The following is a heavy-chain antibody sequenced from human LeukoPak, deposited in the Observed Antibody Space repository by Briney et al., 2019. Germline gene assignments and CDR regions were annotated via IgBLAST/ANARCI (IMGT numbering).Heavy chain of an antibody. CDR3: ARVVRYNWNPNYFDY. V-gene: IGHV4-61*02. D-gene: IGHD1-20*01. CDR1: GGSISSGSYY. Sequence: SETLSLTCTVSGGSISSGSYYWSWIRQPAGKGLKWIGRIYTSGSTNYNPSLKSRVTISVDTSKNQFSLKLSSVTAADTAVYYCARVVRYNWNPNYFDYWGQGTLVTVSS. J-gene: IGHJ4*02. CDR2: IYTSGST.